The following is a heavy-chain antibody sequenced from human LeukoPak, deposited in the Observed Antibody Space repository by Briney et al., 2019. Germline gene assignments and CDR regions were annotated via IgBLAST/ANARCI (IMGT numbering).Heavy chain of an antibody. CDR3: ARVAGHGDYPIIHPIDY. V-gene: IGHV3-30*03. CDR1: GFTFSSYG. Sequence: GGSLRLSCAASGFTFSSYGMHWVRQAPGKGLEWVAVISYDGSNKYYADSVKGRFTISRDNSKNTLYLQMNSLRAEDTAVYYCARVAGHGDYPIIHPIDYWGQGTLVTVSS. CDR2: ISYDGSNK. J-gene: IGHJ4*02. D-gene: IGHD4-17*01.